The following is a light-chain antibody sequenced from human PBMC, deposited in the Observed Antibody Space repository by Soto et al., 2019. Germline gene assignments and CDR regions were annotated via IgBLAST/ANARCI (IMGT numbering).Light chain of an antibody. CDR2: KAS. V-gene: IGKV1-5*03. CDR1: QSISSW. CDR3: QQYNSYPLT. Sequence: DIQMTQSPSTLSASVGDRVTITCRASQSISSWLAWYQQKPGKAPKLLIYKASSLESGVPSRFIASRSATEFTLTITSLQPDDFPTYYYQQYNSYPLTFGAGTKVYIK. J-gene: IGKJ4*01.